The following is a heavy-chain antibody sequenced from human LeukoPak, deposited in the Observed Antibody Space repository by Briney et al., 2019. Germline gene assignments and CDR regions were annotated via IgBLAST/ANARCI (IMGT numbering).Heavy chain of an antibody. CDR1: GGSFSGYY. Sequence: PSETLSLTCAVYGGSFSGYYWSWIRQPPGKGLEWIGEINHSGSTNYNPSLKSRVTISVDTSKNQFSLKLSSVTAADTAVYYCARGRILYSDWGQGTLVIVSS. CDR3: ARGRILYSD. V-gene: IGHV4-34*01. CDR2: INHSGST. D-gene: IGHD2-8*01. J-gene: IGHJ4*02.